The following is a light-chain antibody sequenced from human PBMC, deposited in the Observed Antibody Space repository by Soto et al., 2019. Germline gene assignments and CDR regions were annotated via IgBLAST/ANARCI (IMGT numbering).Light chain of an antibody. V-gene: IGKV2-40*01. CDR3: MQSTQLPPT. CDR1: QSLLDSDDGDTY. CDR2: EVS. J-gene: IGKJ5*01. Sequence: DIVMTQTPLSLPVTHGEPASISCRSSQSLLDSDDGDTYLDWYLQKPGQSPQLLIYEVSTRVSGVPDRFSGSGSGTDFTLEISRVETDDVGIYYCMQSTQLPPTFGQGTRLEIK.